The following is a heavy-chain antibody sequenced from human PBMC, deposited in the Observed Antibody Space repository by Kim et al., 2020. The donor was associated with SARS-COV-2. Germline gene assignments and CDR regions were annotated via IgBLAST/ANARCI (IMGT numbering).Heavy chain of an antibody. J-gene: IGHJ3*02. CDR3: AKDAIRGDCSSTSCYVSEYYYDISGLFRGLDAFDI. CDR2: ISGSGGST. CDR1: GFTFSSYA. V-gene: IGHV3-23*01. Sequence: GGSLRLSCAASGFTFSSYAMSWVRQAPGKGLEWVSAISGSGGSTYYADSVKGRFTISRDNSKNTLYLQMNSLRAEETAVYYCAKDAIRGDCSSTSCYVSEYYYDISGLFRGLDAFDIWGQGTMVTVSS. D-gene: IGHD2-2*01.